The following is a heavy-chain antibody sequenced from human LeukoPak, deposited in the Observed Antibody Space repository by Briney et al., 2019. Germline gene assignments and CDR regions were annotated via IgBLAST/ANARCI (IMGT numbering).Heavy chain of an antibody. D-gene: IGHD6-19*01. CDR1: GFTFSSYA. V-gene: IGHV3-30*02. Sequence: PGRSLRLSCAASGFTFSSYAMHWVRQAPGKGLEWVAFVRFDTSQIYYADSVKGRFTISRDNSKSTLYLQMDSLRAEDTAVYYCAKGPEQWLVPPDYWGQGTLVTVSS. CDR2: VRFDTSQI. J-gene: IGHJ4*02. CDR3: AKGPEQWLVPPDY.